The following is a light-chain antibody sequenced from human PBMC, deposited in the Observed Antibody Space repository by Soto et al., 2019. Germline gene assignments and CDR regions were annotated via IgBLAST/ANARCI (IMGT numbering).Light chain of an antibody. Sequence: DIQMTQSPSSLSASVGDRVTITCRASQSIRSYLNWYQQKPGKAPKLLIYAASSLQSGVPSSFSGSGSGTDFTLIISSLQPEDFATYYCQQSYGTPWTFGQGTKVYSK. CDR2: AAS. CDR1: QSIRSY. CDR3: QQSYGTPWT. V-gene: IGKV1-39*01. J-gene: IGKJ1*01.